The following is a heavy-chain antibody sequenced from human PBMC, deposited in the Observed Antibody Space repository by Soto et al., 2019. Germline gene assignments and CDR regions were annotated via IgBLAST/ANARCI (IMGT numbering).Heavy chain of an antibody. CDR3: ARALYGSGVLDV. D-gene: IGHD3-10*01. CDR1: GGSITSYY. J-gene: IGHJ6*02. V-gene: IGHV4-59*12. CDR2: IYYSGST. Sequence: SETVSLTSTVSGGSITSYYWSCIRQPPGKGLEWIGTIYYSGSTNYNPSLKSRVTISVDTSKNQFSLKLSSVTAADTAVYYCARALYGSGVLDVWGQGTTVT.